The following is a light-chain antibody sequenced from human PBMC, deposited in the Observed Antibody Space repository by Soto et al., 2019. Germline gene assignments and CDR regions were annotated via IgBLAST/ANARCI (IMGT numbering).Light chain of an antibody. V-gene: IGKV3-20*01. Sequence: EIVLTQSPGTLSLSPGERATLSCRASQSVSNNYLAWYQQKPGQAPGLLIYGASNRATGIPDRFSGSGSGTDLTLTISRLEPEDFAVYYCQQYGSSGTFGQGTKVDIK. CDR2: GAS. CDR3: QQYGSSGT. CDR1: QSVSNNY. J-gene: IGKJ1*01.